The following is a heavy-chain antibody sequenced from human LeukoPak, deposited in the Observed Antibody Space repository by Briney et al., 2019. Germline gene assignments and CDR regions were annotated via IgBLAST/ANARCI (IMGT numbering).Heavy chain of an antibody. J-gene: IGHJ5*02. CDR3: ARDSVPLGASGGNSFDR. CDR1: GFTFSSYT. CDR2: VYTNRSNI. V-gene: IGHV3-21*06. Sequence: PGGSLRLSCAASGFTFSSYTMNWVRQAPGKGLEWVSSVYTNRSNIYYADSVKGRFTISRDNSKNSVYLQMNSLRAEDMGVYFCARDSVPLGASGGNSFDRWGRGTLVSVSS. D-gene: IGHD1-26*01.